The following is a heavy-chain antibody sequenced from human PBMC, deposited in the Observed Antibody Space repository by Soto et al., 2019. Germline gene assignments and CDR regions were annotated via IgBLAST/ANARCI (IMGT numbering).Heavy chain of an antibody. V-gene: IGHV5-10-1*01. CDR3: ATGLQPSGY. D-gene: IGHD6-25*01. CDR1: WYSFTSYW. J-gene: IGHJ4*02. Sequence: GESLKISCKGSWYSFTSYWISSVSQMPGKGLEWMGRIDPRDSYTNYRPCFQGHVTISADKSSSTAYLQWSSLKASDTAMYYCATGLQPSGYWGQGTLVPVSS. CDR2: IDPRDSYT.